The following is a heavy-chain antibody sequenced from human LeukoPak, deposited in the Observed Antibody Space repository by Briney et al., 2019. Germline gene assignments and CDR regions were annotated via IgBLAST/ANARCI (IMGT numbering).Heavy chain of an antibody. D-gene: IGHD1-26*01. J-gene: IGHJ4*02. V-gene: IGHV3-21*01. CDR2: SSSRTGYM. Sequence: GGSLRLSCAASGFTFNTYSMSWVRQAPGKGLEWVAFSSSRTGYMYYADSVKGRFTISRDNSKNTMYLQMNNLREEDTAVYYCTRDPILGAPDYFDYWGQGTLVTVSS. CDR3: TRDPILGAPDYFDY. CDR1: GFTFNTYS.